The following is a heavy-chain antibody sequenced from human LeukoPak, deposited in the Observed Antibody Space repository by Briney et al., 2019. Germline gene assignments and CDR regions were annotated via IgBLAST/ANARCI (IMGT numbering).Heavy chain of an antibody. CDR3: AKDGVGSGTINWFDP. CDR1: GFIFSSDA. J-gene: IGHJ5*02. V-gene: IGHV3-23*01. CDR2: ISDSGGST. Sequence: PGGSLRLSCAASGFIFSSDAMSWVRQAPGKGLEWVSFISDSGGSTDYAESVKGRFTISRDNSKNTVYLQMNSLRAEDTALYYCAKDGVGSGTINWFDPWGQGTLVSVSS. D-gene: IGHD3-10*01.